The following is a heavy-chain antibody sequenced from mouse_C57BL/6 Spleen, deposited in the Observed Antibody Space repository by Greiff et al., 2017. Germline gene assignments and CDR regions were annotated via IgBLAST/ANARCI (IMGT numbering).Heavy chain of an antibody. Sequence: DVMLVESGGGLVKPGGSLKLSCAASGFTFSSYTMSWVRQTPEKRLEWVATISGGGGNTYYPDSVKGRFTISRDNAKNTLYLQMSSLRSEDTALYYCARDAHIDYPFAYWGQGTLVTVSA. CDR3: ARDAHIDYPFAY. V-gene: IGHV5-9*01. CDR1: GFTFSSYT. D-gene: IGHD2-4*01. CDR2: ISGGGGNT. J-gene: IGHJ3*01.